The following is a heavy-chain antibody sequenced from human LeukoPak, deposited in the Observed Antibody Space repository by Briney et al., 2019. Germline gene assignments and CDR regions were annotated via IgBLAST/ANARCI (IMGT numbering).Heavy chain of an antibody. V-gene: IGHV3-23*01. D-gene: IGHD3-10*01. CDR1: GFTFSSYA. J-gene: IGHJ5*02. CDR3: AKDRFSYYHGSGSQGAYNWFDP. CDR2: ISGSGGST. Sequence: GRSLRLSCAASGFTFSSYAMSWVRQAPGKGLEWVSAISGSGGSTYYADSVKGRFTISRDNSKNTLYLQMNSLRAEDTAVYYCAKDRFSYYHGSGSQGAYNWFDPWGQGTLVTVSS.